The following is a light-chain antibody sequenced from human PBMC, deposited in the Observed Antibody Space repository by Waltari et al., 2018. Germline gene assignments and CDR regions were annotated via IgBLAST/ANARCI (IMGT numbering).Light chain of an antibody. CDR1: QVINNY. Sequence: DIQMTQSPSSLSASVGDRVTITCRASQVINNYVSCIQQKPGKAPKSLMYGTSRLEGGVPSRFSGSGSGTDFTLTISSLQPEDFATYYCQQYSTYPPTFGQGTKVDVK. V-gene: IGKV1-16*01. J-gene: IGKJ1*01. CDR3: QQYSTYPPT. CDR2: GTS.